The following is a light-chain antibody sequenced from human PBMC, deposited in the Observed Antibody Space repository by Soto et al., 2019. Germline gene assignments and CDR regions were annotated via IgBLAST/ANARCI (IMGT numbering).Light chain of an antibody. V-gene: IGLV2-14*03. J-gene: IGLJ1*01. CDR1: SSDVGGYNY. CDR2: DVT. CDR3: SSYTTSNTRQIV. Sequence: ALTQPASVSGSPGQSITISCTGTSSDVGGYNYVSWYQHHPGKAPKLIIYDVTNRPSGVSNPFSGSKSGNTASLTISGPQPEDEADYYCSSYTTSNTRQIVFGTGTKLTVL.